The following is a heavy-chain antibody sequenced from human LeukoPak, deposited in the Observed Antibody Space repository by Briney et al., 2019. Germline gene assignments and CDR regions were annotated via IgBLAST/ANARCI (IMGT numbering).Heavy chain of an antibody. Sequence: PSETLSLTCTVSGGSIGSGRYYWSWIRQPPGKGLEWIGRIYPRSGTSNYNPSLESRVTISVDTSKNQFSLKLSSVTAADTAVYYCARVDGSCSGGSCPSGNWFDPWGQGTLVTVSS. J-gene: IGHJ5*02. CDR3: ARVDGSCSGGSCPSGNWFDP. V-gene: IGHV4-61*02. CDR2: IYPRSGTS. CDR1: GGSIGSGRYY. D-gene: IGHD2-15*01.